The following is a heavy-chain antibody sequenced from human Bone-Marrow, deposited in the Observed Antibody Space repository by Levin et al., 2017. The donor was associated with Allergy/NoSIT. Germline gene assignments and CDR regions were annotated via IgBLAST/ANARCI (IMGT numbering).Heavy chain of an antibody. CDR3: ARRGSTVGCSRSAFGL. D-gene: IGHD6-13*01. Sequence: ASVKVSCKASGYTFTTYDINWVRQAPGQGLEWMGWMNPHSGNTGYLQKFQGRITMTRNPSMNTAYMELAGLLSEDTAIYYCARRGSTVGCSRSAFGLWGQGTQVTVSS. J-gene: IGHJ4*02. CDR2: MNPHSGNT. CDR1: GYTFTTYD. V-gene: IGHV1-8*01.